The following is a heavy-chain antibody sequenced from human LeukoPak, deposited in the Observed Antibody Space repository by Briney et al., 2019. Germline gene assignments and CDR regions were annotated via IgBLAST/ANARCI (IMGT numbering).Heavy chain of an antibody. CDR1: GFTFSNYG. J-gene: IGHJ5*02. Sequence: PGGSLRLSCAASGFTFSNYGMHWVRQAPGKGLEWVAVIWYDGSNKYYPDSVKGRFTISRDNSKNTLYLQMNSLRAEDTAVYYCAKPQDYGDYNWFDPWGQGTLVTVSS. D-gene: IGHD4-17*01. V-gene: IGHV3-30*02. CDR3: AKPQDYGDYNWFDP. CDR2: IWYDGSNK.